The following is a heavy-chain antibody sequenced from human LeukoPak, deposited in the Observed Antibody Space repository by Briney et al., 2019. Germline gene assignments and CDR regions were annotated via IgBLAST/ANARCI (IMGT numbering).Heavy chain of an antibody. J-gene: IGHJ4*02. CDR2: ISGSGGLI. D-gene: IGHD6-19*01. CDR3: AKTVAGSFYFDY. CDR1: GFTFSSYA. Sequence: GGSLRLSCAASGFTFSSYAMSWVRQAPGKGLEWVSPISGSGGLIYYADSVKGRFTISRDNSKNTLYLQMNSLRAEDTAVYYCAKTVAGSFYFDYWGQGTLVTVSS. V-gene: IGHV3-23*01.